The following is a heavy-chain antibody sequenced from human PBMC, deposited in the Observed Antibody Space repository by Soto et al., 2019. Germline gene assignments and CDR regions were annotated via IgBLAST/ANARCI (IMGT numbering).Heavy chain of an antibody. Sequence: QVQLVQSGAEVRKPGASVKVSCKASGYTFSDYYIHWVRQAPGQGLEWMGWINPNSGGTKYAPKFQGGVTMTRDTSITTADLGLSTLRSGATAVYYCAREPATAKPEGVDLWGQGTLVTVSS. CDR1: GYTFSDYY. J-gene: IGHJ4*02. CDR2: INPNSGGT. CDR3: AREPATAKPEGVDL. V-gene: IGHV1-2*02. D-gene: IGHD1-1*01.